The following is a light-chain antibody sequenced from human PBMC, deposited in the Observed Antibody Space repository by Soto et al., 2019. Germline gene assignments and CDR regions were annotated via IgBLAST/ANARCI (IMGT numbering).Light chain of an antibody. V-gene: IGKV1-8*01. CDR2: AAS. Sequence: AIRMTQSPSSLSASTGDRVTLTCRASQDISNYLVWYQQKPGKAPKVLIHAASTLQGGVSSRFSGSGSGTDFTLTLNSLQSEDFATYYRQHYYTDPWTFGQGTKVE. J-gene: IGKJ1*01. CDR1: QDISNY. CDR3: QHYYTDPWT.